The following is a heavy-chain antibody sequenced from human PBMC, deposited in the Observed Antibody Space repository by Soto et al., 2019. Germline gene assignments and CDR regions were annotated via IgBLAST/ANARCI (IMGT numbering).Heavy chain of an antibody. V-gene: IGHV4-34*01. CDR2: INHSGST. J-gene: IGHJ4*02. CDR3: ERDRSRAEIDY. D-gene: IGHD6-13*01. CDR1: GGSFSGYY. Sequence: SETLSLTCAVYGGSFSGYYWSWIRQPPGKGLEWIGEINHSGSTNYNPSLKSRVTISVDTSKNQFSLKLSSVTAADTAVYYCERDRSRAEIDYWGQGTLVTVSS.